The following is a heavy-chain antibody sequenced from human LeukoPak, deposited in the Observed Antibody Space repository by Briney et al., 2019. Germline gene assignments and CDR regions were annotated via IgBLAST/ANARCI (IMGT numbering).Heavy chain of an antibody. Sequence: SVKVSCKASGGTFSSYAISWVRQAPGQGLEWMGGIIPIFGTANYAQKFQGRVTITADKSTSTAYMELSSLRSEDTAVYYCARVGDPMIGKDARIDIWGQGTMVTVSS. D-gene: IGHD3-22*01. V-gene: IGHV1-69*06. CDR3: ARVGDPMIGKDARIDI. J-gene: IGHJ3*02. CDR2: IIPIFGTA. CDR1: GGTFSSYA.